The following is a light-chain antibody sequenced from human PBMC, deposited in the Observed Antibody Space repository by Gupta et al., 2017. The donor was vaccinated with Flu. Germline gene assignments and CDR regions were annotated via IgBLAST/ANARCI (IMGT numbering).Light chain of an antibody. CDR2: GAS. CDR1: QSVSSSY. J-gene: IGKJ3*01. V-gene: IGKV3-20*01. CDR3: QQYGSSTFT. Sequence: DIVLTQSPGTLSLFPGERATLSCRASQSVSSSYLAWYQQKPGQAPRLLIYGASSRATGIPDRFSGSGSGTDFTLTISRLEPEDFAVYYCQQYGSSTFTFGPGTKVDIK.